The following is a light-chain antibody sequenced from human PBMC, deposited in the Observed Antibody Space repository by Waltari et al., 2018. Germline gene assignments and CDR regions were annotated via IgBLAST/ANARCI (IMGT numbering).Light chain of an antibody. V-gene: IGLV2-11*01. Sequence: QSALTQPRSVSGSPGQSVTISCTGATSDVGGFTYVSWYQQHPGKAPKLMIYDVSKRPSGVPERFSGSKSGYTASLTISGLQAEDEADYYCCSYAASYVVFGGGTKLTVL. CDR2: DVS. CDR3: CSYAASYVV. J-gene: IGLJ2*01. CDR1: TSDVGGFTY.